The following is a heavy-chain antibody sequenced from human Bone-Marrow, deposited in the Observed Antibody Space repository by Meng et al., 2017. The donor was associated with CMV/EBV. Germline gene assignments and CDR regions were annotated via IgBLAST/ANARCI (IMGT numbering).Heavy chain of an antibody. D-gene: IGHD6-19*01. CDR1: GFTFSRYA. CDR2: IENDGSNK. V-gene: IGHV3-30*02. J-gene: IGHJ4*02. CDR3: ARDKYSSGWEVFRFDY. Sequence: GESLKISCAGSGFTFSRYAMDWVRQGPGKELEWVTFIENDGSNKYYADSVKGRFTISRDNFKNTVHLQMNSLRAEDTAVYYCARDKYSSGWEVFRFDYWGQGTLVTVSS.